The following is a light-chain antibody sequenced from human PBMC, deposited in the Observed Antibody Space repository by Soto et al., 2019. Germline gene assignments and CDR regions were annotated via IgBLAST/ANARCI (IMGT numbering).Light chain of an antibody. CDR2: GTS. J-gene: IGKJ2*01. V-gene: IGKV3-20*01. CDR3: QQYGNSVPFT. Sequence: EIVLTQSPGTLSLSPGETATLSCRSSQSVISSYLAWYQQKPGQPPRLLIFGTSIRATGIPDRISGSGSGRDLSLTISRREPEDFAVYYCQQYGNSVPFTFGQGTKLEIK. CDR1: QSVISSY.